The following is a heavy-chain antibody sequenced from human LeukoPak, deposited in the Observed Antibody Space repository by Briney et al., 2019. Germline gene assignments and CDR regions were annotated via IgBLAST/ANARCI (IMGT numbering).Heavy chain of an antibody. V-gene: IGHV3-48*03. CDR1: GFTSSRFE. CDR2: ISGSGSSI. J-gene: IGHJ4*02. Sequence: PGGSLRLSCVASGFTSSRFEMNWVRQAPGKGLEWVSYISGSGSSIYYADSVKGRFTISRDNAKNSLYLQMNSLRGEDTAVYYCARDMGYCSSSNCYTYYLDYWGQGTLVTVSS. D-gene: IGHD2-2*01. CDR3: ARDMGYCSSSNCYTYYLDY.